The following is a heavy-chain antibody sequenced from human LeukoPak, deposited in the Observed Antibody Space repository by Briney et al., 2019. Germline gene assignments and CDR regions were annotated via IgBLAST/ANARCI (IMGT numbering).Heavy chain of an antibody. D-gene: IGHD2-8*01. CDR3: ANGNRCTSPNCLGYYYFYMDV. CDR2: FSGIGGTT. J-gene: IGHJ6*03. CDR1: GFTFSSYS. Sequence: GGSLRLSCAASGFTFSSYSMNWVRQAPGRGLDWVSGFSGIGGTTYYADSVKSRFTISRDNSKNTLYLQMNSLRAEDTAVYYCANGNRCTSPNCLGYYYFYMDVWGKGTTVTVSS. V-gene: IGHV3-23*01.